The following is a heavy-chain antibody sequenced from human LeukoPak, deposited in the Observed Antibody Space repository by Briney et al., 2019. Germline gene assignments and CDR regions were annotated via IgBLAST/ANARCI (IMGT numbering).Heavy chain of an antibody. CDR2: ISAYNGNT. J-gene: IGHJ6*03. CDR1: GYTFTSYG. D-gene: IGHD1-26*01. CDR3: ARGRYSGSSTHYYYSMDV. V-gene: IGHV1-18*01. Sequence: GGSVKVSCKASGYTFTSYGISRVRQAPGQGLEWMGWISAYNGNTNYAQKLQCRVTMTTDTSTSTAYMELRSLRSDDTAVYYCARGRYSGSSTHYYYSMDVWGKGTTVTVSS.